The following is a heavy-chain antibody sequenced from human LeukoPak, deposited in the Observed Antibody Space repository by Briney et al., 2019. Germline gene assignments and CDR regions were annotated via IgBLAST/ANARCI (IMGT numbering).Heavy chain of an antibody. V-gene: IGHV1-2*02. D-gene: IGHD4-23*01. Sequence: GASVKVSCKASGYTFTGYYMHWVRQAPGQGLEWMGWINPNSGGTNYAQKFQGRVTMTEDTSTDTAYMELSSLRSEDTAVYYCATDNGGYYYGMDVWGQGTTVTVSS. J-gene: IGHJ6*02. CDR3: ATDNGGYYYGMDV. CDR2: INPNSGGT. CDR1: GYTFTGYY.